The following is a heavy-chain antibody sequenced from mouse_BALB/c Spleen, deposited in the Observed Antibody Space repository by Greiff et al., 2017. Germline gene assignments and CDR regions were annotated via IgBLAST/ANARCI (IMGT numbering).Heavy chain of an antibody. J-gene: IGHJ4*01. V-gene: IGHV5-17*02. CDR2: ISSGSSTI. D-gene: IGHD4-1*02. CDR1: GFTFSSFG. Sequence: EVMLVESGGGLVQPGGSRKLSCAASGFTFSSFGMHWVRQAPEKGLEWVAYISSGSSTIYYADTVKGRFTISRDNPKNTLFLQMTSLRSEDTAMYYCAKSLQLGRYAMDYWGQGTSVTVSS. CDR3: AKSLQLGRYAMDY.